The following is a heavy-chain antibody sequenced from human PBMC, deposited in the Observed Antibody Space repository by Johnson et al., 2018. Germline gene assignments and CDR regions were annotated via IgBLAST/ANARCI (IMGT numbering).Heavy chain of an antibody. CDR3: AKELWFGELLTPAHAPDV. D-gene: IGHD3-10*01. J-gene: IGHJ6*02. Sequence: QVQLVESGGGVVQPGRSLRLSCAASGFTFSSYGMHWVRQAPGKGLEWVAVISYDGSNKYYADSVKGRFTISRDNSKNTLYLQLNSVRAEDTAVYYCAKELWFGELLTPAHAPDVWGQGTTVTVSS. CDR2: ISYDGSNK. V-gene: IGHV3-30*18. CDR1: GFTFSSYG.